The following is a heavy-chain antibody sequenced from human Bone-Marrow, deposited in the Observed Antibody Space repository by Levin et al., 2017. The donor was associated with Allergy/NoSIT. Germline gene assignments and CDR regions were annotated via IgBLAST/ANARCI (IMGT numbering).Heavy chain of an antibody. Sequence: LGESLKISCKGSGYSFTRNWIGWVRQVPGKGLECMGIVYPGDSDTRYSPSFQGQVTISVGKSITTAYLQWSSLTASDTALYYCARRSYRDDAFDIWGQGTMVTVSS. CDR1: GYSFTRNW. CDR3: ARRSYRDDAFDI. D-gene: IGHD4-11*01. CDR2: VYPGDSDT. J-gene: IGHJ3*02. V-gene: IGHV5-51*01.